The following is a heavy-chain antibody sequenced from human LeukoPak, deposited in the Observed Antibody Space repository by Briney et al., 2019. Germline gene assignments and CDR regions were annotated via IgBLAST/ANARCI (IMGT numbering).Heavy chain of an antibody. Sequence: GGSLRLSCTASGFTFNSYWMQWFRQDPGKGLVWVSCISTDGSTTRYADSVKGRFTISRDNAKSTLYPQMNSLRAEDTAVYYCARDYARAVEYWGQGTLATVSS. CDR1: GFTFNSYW. V-gene: IGHV3-74*01. J-gene: IGHJ4*02. CDR3: ARDYARAVEY. D-gene: IGHD2-2*01. CDR2: ISTDGSTT.